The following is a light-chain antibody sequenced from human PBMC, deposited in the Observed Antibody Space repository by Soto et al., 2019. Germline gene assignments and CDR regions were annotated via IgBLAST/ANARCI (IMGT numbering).Light chain of an antibody. CDR2: PAS. CDR1: QDISTS. CDR3: QHLGTYPFS. J-gene: IGKJ2*03. V-gene: IGKV1-9*01. Sequence: DIQLPQSPSCLSASVGDRVTVSCRASQDISTSLAWFQQKAGKVPQLLVYPASTLQDGVPSSFSGSGSGTHFTLTTNNLQAEDFATYNCQHLGTYPFSFGPGTKLDIK.